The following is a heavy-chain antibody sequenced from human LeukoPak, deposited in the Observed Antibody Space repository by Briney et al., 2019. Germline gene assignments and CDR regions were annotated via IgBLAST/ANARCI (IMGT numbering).Heavy chain of an antibody. Sequence: SETLSLTCTVSGGSISSYYWSWIRQPPGKGLEWIGYIYYSGSTNYNPSLKSRVTISVDTSKNQFSLKLSSATAADTAVYYCARFLVGWFDPWGQGTLVTVSS. D-gene: IGHD2-8*02. CDR1: GGSISSYY. J-gene: IGHJ5*02. CDR2: IYYSGST. CDR3: ARFLVGWFDP. V-gene: IGHV4-59*01.